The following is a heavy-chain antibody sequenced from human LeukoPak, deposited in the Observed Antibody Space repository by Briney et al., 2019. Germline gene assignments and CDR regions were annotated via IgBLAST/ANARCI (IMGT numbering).Heavy chain of an antibody. CDR1: GFTFKSYG. D-gene: IGHD4-17*01. J-gene: IGHJ2*01. CDR3: AKDKSDGDYYWYFDL. Sequence: GGSLRLSCTASGFTFKSYGMHWVRQVPGKGLEWVSGIIWSSTTIGYADSVKGRFTISRDNAQNSLYLQMNSLRPEDTALYFCAKDKSDGDYYWYFDLWGRGTLVTVSS. V-gene: IGHV3-9*01. CDR2: IIWSSTTI.